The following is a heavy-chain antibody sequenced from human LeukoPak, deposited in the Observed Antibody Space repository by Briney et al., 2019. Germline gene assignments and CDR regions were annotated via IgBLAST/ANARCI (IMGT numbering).Heavy chain of an antibody. CDR2: IKQDGSKE. CDR3: ARDFGDKNDWYHDY. CDR1: GFTFSSYW. J-gene: IGHJ4*02. V-gene: IGHV3-7*01. D-gene: IGHD3-10*01. Sequence: PGGSLRLSCAASGFTFSSYWMSWVRQAPGKGLEWVADIKQDGSKEYYVDSVRGRFTISRDNAKNSLYLQMNSLRAEDTAVYHCARDFGDKNDWYHDYWGQGTLVTVSS.